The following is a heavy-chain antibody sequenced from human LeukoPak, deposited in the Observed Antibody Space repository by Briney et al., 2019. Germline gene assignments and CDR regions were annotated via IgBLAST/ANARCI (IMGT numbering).Heavy chain of an antibody. CDR1: GGTFISYA. CDR3: ARAGYCSGTSCYVPFDY. V-gene: IGHV1-69*13. J-gene: IGHJ4*02. CDR2: IIPIFGTA. D-gene: IGHD2-2*01. Sequence: ASVKVSCKASGGTFISYAISWVRQAPGQGLEWMGGIIPIFGTANYAQKFQGRVTITADESTSTAYMELSSLRSEDTAVYYCARAGYCSGTSCYVPFDYWGQGTLVTVSS.